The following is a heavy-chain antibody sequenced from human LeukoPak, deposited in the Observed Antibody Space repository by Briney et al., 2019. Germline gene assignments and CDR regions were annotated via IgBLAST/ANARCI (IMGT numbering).Heavy chain of an antibody. D-gene: IGHD5-18*01. V-gene: IGHV3-23*01. CDR3: AKLDTTMVIGDY. CDR1: GFTFSSSA. J-gene: IGHJ4*02. CDR2: ISNNGGYT. Sequence: GGSLRLSCAASGFTFSSSAMSWVRQAPGKGLEWVSAISNNGGYTYYADSVQGRFTISRDNSKSTLCLQMNSLRAEDTAVYYCAKLDTTMVIGDYWGQGTLVTVSS.